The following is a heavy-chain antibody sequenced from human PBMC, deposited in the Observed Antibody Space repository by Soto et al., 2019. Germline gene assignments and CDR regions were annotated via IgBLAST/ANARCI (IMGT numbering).Heavy chain of an antibody. CDR1: GFTISGKKY. V-gene: IGHV3-53*01. J-gene: IGHJ3*01. D-gene: IGHD1-1*01. CDR3: ATWHEREHAYDV. Sequence: ESGGGLIQPGESLRLSCAAFGFTISGKKYVAWVRQAPGKGLEWVSALYDLDGSFYAASVKGRFTTSSDSSKTTVYLQMNDLRPYDTAVYYCATWHEREHAYDVWGQGTTVTVSS. CDR2: LYDLDGS.